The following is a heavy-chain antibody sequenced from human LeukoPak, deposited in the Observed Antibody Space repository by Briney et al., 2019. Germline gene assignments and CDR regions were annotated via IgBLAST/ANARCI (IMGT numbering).Heavy chain of an antibody. CDR3: AKVAGDRMDY. J-gene: IGHJ4*02. D-gene: IGHD6-13*01. Sequence: VASVKVSCKASGYTFATYGFCWVRQAPGHGLEWMGWISANTGKTNYAQKFRGRVTMTTDTSTTTAYMELRSLRPDDTAVYYCAKVAGDRMDYWGQGTLVTVSS. CDR2: ISANTGKT. CDR1: GYTFATYG. V-gene: IGHV1-18*01.